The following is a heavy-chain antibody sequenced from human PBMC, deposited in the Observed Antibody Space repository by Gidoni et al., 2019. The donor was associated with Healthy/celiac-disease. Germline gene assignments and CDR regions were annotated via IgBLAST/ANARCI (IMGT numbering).Heavy chain of an antibody. V-gene: IGHV5-10-1*03. CDR2: IDPSDSYT. CDR3: ARHGKRRDYGDYAVDY. J-gene: IGHJ4*02. Sequence: EVQLVQSGAEVKRPGGALRSSCRGAGYSFTRYWISWLRQMPGKGLEWMGRIDPSDSYTNYSPSFQGHVTISADTAISTAYLQWTSLKASDTATYYCARHGKRRDYGDYAVDYWGQGTLVTVSS. D-gene: IGHD4-17*01. CDR1: GYSFTRYW.